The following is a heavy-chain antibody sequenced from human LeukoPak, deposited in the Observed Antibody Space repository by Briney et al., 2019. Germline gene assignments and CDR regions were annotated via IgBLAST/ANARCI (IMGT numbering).Heavy chain of an antibody. Sequence: GGSLRLSCVVSGFAFNSYGIHWVRQAPGKGLEWVAVVSYDGSDKLYEDSVKGRFTVSRDNSKNTLYLQMNSLRAEDTAVYYCAKDSDTAMGNFDYWGQGTLVTVSS. D-gene: IGHD5-18*01. CDR3: AKDSDTAMGNFDY. J-gene: IGHJ4*02. CDR2: VSYDGSDK. V-gene: IGHV3-30*18. CDR1: GFAFNSYG.